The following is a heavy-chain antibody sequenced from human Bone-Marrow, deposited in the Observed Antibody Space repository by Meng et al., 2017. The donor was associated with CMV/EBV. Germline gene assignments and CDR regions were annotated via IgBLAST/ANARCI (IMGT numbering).Heavy chain of an antibody. CDR2: INHSGST. Sequence: SETLSLTCVVYGGSFSGYYWSWIRQPPGKGLEWIGEINHSGSTNYNPSLKSRVTISVDTSKNQFSLKLSSLTAADTAVYYCATGRPAAELMSSIAARWGQGTTVTVSS. J-gene: IGHJ6*02. V-gene: IGHV4-34*01. CDR1: GGSFSGYY. CDR3: ATGRPAAELMSSIAAR. D-gene: IGHD6-6*01.